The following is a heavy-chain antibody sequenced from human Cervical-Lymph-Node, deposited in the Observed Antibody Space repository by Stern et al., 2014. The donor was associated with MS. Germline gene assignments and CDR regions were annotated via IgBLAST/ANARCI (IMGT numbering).Heavy chain of an antibody. V-gene: IGHV3-53*01. CDR1: GFTVRRDY. Sequence: EVQLLESGGGVIQPGGSLRLSCTASGFTVRRDYMTWVRQAPGKGLEWVSLITNVGSTFYTDSVKGRFTISRDDSKNPVYLHMTSLRAEDTAMYYCARDTSSPERSDWWGQGTLVTVSS. CDR2: ITNVGST. CDR3: ARDTSSPERSDW. J-gene: IGHJ4*02. D-gene: IGHD1-1*01.